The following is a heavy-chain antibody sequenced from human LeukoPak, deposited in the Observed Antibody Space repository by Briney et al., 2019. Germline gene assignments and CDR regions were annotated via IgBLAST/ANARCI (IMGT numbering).Heavy chain of an antibody. CDR3: AGRGYSSSRGRNYYYYGMDV. CDR1: AGTFRSYT. V-gene: IGHV1-69*13. J-gene: IGHJ6*04. D-gene: IGHD6-13*01. Sequence: SVKLSCQASAGTFRSYTSSWVRQPPGQGLEWMGGIIPIFGTASYAQKFQGRVTITADESTSTAYMELSSLRSEDTAVYYCAGRGYSSSRGRNYYYYGMDVWGKGTTVTVSS. CDR2: IIPIFGTA.